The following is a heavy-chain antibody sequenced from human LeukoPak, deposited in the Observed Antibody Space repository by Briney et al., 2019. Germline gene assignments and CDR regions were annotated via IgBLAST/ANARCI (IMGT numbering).Heavy chain of an antibody. Sequence: GGSLRLSCAASGFTFSSYGMHWVRQAPGKGLEWGAFIRYDGSNKYYADSVKGRFTISRENSKNTLYLQMNSLRAEDTAVYYCANSLCSSTSCYYYYMDVWGKGTTVTVSS. J-gene: IGHJ6*03. V-gene: IGHV3-30*02. CDR3: ANSLCSSTSCYYYYMDV. CDR1: GFTFSSYG. D-gene: IGHD2-2*01. CDR2: IRYDGSNK.